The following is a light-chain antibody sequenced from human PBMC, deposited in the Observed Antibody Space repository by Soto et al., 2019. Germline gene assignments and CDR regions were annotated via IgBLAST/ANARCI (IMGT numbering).Light chain of an antibody. CDR1: SSDVGAYNY. CDR3: SSYAGTNNLLYV. CDR2: EVS. Sequence: QSVLTQPPSASGSPGQSVTISCSGTSSDVGAYNYVSWYQQHPGKAPRLLIYEVSQRPSGVPDRFSGSKSANTASLTVSGLQPEDEADYHCSSYAGTNNLLYVFGTGTKVTVL. V-gene: IGLV2-8*01. J-gene: IGLJ1*01.